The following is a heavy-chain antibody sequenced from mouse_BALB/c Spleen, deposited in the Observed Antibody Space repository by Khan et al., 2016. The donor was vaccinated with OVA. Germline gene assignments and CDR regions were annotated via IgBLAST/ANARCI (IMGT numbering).Heavy chain of an antibody. D-gene: IGHD3-3*01. Sequence: QVQLKESGPGLVAPSQSLSITCTVSGFSLSRYSVHWVRQPPGKGLEWLGMIWGGGSTDYNSALKSRRSISKDNSKSQAFLIMNSLQTDDTAIYSWGENRDGGSYWYFDVWGAGTTVTVSS. CDR1: GFSLSRYS. CDR2: IWGGGST. V-gene: IGHV2-6-4*01. J-gene: IGHJ1*01. CDR3: GENRDGGSYWYFDV.